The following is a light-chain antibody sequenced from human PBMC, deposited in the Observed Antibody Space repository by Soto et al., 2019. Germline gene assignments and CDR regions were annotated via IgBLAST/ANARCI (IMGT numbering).Light chain of an antibody. CDR2: TGS. CDR1: QAIDSW. J-gene: IGKJ1*01. Sequence: DIQVTQSPSSVSASVGDRVTITCRASQAIDSWLAWYQQKPGEAPKLLIFTGSLLHSGVPPRFSGSGSGTDFTLTISSLQHEDFETYYCQQTLSFHPTLRQGTKVDIK. V-gene: IGKV1-12*01. CDR3: QQTLSFHPT.